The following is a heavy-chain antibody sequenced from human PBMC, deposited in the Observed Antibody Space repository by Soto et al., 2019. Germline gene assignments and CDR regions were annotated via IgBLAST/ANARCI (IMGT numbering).Heavy chain of an antibody. Sequence: QVQLVESGAEVKKPGSSVKVSCKASGVTFSNYAISWVRQAPGQGLEWMGGIIPIFGTANYAQKLQGRVTITADESTSTAHMELSSLRSEDTAVYYCATYPSMVRGVSEEGLNDYWGQGTLVTVSS. CDR1: GVTFSNYA. CDR2: IIPIFGTA. D-gene: IGHD3-10*01. CDR3: ATYPSMVRGVSEEGLNDY. V-gene: IGHV1-69*01. J-gene: IGHJ4*02.